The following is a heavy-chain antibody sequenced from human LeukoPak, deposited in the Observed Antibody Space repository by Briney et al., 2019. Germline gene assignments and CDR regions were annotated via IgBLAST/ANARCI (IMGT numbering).Heavy chain of an antibody. D-gene: IGHD3-9*01. V-gene: IGHV4-31*03. CDR1: GGSISSGGYY. J-gene: IGHJ4*02. CDR2: IYYSGST. CDR3: ARVGLNYDILTGYYDYFDY. Sequence: SQTLSLTCTVSGGSISSGGYYWNWIRQHPGKGLEWIGYIYYSGSTNYNPSLKSRVTISVDTSKNQFSLKLSSVTAADTAVYYCARVGLNYDILTGYYDYFDYWGQGTLVTVSS.